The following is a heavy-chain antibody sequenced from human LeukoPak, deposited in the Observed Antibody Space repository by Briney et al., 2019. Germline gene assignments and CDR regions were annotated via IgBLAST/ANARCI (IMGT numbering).Heavy chain of an antibody. J-gene: IGHJ4*02. CDR3: ARGVGGSYLFDY. Sequence: PGGSLRLSCAASGFTFSNYDMHWVSQAPGKGLEWVAVIRYDGTNKYYADSVKDRFTISRDNSKNTLYLQMNSLRAEDTAVYYCARGVGGSYLFDYWGQGTLVTVSS. D-gene: IGHD1-26*01. CDR2: IRYDGTNK. V-gene: IGHV3-33*01. CDR1: GFTFSNYD.